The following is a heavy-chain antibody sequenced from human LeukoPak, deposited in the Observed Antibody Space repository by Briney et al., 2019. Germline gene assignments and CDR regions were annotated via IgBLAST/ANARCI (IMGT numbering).Heavy chain of an antibody. V-gene: IGHV3-21*01. D-gene: IGHD5-24*01. CDR1: GFTFSSYS. CDR2: ISSSSSYI. CDR3: VRGDKRDY. J-gene: IGHJ4*02. Sequence: GGSLRLSRSASGFTFSSYSMNWVRQAPGKGLEWVSSISSSSSYIYYAESVKGRLTISRDNAESSVYLQVNSLRVEDTAVYYCVRGDKRDYWGQGTLVTVSS.